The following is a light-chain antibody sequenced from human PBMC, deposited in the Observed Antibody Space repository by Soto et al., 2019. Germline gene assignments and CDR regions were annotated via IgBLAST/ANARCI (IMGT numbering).Light chain of an antibody. CDR1: QSISNW. CDR3: QRYNSS. V-gene: IGKV1-5*03. Sequence: DIQMTQSPSTLSASVGDRVTITCRASQSISNWLAWYQQKPGKAPKLLIYRASTLESGVPSRFSGSGSGTKFTLTISSLQPDDFATYYCQRYNSSFGQGTKVDIK. CDR2: RAS. J-gene: IGKJ2*01.